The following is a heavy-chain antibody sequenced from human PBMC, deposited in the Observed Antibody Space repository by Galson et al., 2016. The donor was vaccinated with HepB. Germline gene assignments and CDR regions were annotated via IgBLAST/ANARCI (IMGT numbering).Heavy chain of an antibody. Sequence: TLSLTCTISDGSISSPNYQWSWIRQPAGKGLEWIGRVHSDGTTIYNPSVRSRVAISVDTSTNQFYLNVRSVTAADTAVYYCARDRRATPPDYRGQGTLVTVSS. J-gene: IGHJ4*02. CDR2: VHSDGTT. CDR3: ARDRRATPPDY. CDR1: DGSISSPNYQ. V-gene: IGHV4-61*02. D-gene: IGHD2-15*01.